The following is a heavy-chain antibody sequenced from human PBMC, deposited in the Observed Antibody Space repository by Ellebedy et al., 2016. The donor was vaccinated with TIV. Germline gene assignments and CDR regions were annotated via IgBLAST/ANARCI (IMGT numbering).Heavy chain of an antibody. CDR1: DDSVSSDNY. Sequence: SETLSLXXTVFDDSVSSDNYWGWFRQSPGKGLEWIGSIYHSGSTHYNPSLKSRVTISVDTSKNQFSLKLNSVTAADTAVYYCARDYGTSGSYYYYYGMDVWGQGTTVTAS. V-gene: IGHV4-38-2*02. CDR2: IYHSGST. CDR3: ARDYGTSGSYYYYYGMDV. J-gene: IGHJ6*02. D-gene: IGHD2-8*01.